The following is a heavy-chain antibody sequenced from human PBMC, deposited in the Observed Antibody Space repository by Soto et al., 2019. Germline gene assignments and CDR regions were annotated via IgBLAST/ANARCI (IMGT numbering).Heavy chain of an antibody. D-gene: IGHD1-26*01. CDR2: INPNSGGT. CDR1: GYTFTGYY. CDR3: ARDSIVGATSVDYGMDV. V-gene: IGHV1-2*04. J-gene: IGHJ6*02. Sequence: ASVKVSCKASGYTFTGYYVHWVRQAPGQGLEWMGWINPNSGGTNYAQKFQGWVTMTRDTSISTAYMELNRLRSDDTAVYYCARDSIVGATSVDYGMDVWGQGTTVTVSS.